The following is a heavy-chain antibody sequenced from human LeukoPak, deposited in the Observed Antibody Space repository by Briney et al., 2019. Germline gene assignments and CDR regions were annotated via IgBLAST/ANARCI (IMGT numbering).Heavy chain of an antibody. V-gene: IGHV1-2*02. J-gene: IGHJ4*02. D-gene: IGHD3-10*01. CDR2: INPNSGGT. CDR1: GYTFTGYY. Sequence: ASVKVSCKASGYTFTGYYMHWVRQAPGQGLEWMGWINPNSGGTYYAQKFLGRVTMTRDTSISTAYMELSRLRSDDTAMYYCASPRGSGSYYNDFDYWGQGTLVTVSS. CDR3: ASPRGSGSYYNDFDY.